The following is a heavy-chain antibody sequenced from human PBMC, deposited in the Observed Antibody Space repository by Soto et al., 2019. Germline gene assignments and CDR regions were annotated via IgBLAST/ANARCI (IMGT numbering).Heavy chain of an antibody. CDR1: GGTFSSYA. V-gene: IGHV1-69*01. CDR3: ARGGSGYCSGGSCYSLLDP. D-gene: IGHD2-15*01. Sequence: QVQLVQSGAEVKKPGSSVKVSCKASGGTFSSYAISWVRQAPGQGLEWMGGIIPIFGTANYAQKFQGRVTITADESTSTAYMELSSLRSEDTAVYYCARGGSGYCSGGSCYSLLDPWGQGTLVTVSS. J-gene: IGHJ5*02. CDR2: IIPIFGTA.